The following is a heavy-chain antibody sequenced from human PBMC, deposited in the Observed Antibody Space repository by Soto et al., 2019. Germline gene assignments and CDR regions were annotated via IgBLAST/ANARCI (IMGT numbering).Heavy chain of an antibody. CDR1: GDSVSSNSAA. J-gene: IGHJ6*02. CDR2: TYYRSKWYN. CDR3: ARSYYDFWSGHYYYYGMDV. V-gene: IGHV6-1*01. Sequence: SQTLSLTCAISGDSVSSNSAAWNWIRQSPSRGLEWLGRTYYRSKWYNDYAVSVKSRITINPDTSKNQFSLQLNSVTPEDTAVYYCARSYYDFWSGHYYYYGMDVWGQGTTVTVSS. D-gene: IGHD3-3*01.